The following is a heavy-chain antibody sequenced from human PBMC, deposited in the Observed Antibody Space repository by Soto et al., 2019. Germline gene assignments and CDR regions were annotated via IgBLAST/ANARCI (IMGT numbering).Heavy chain of an antibody. D-gene: IGHD3-10*01. V-gene: IGHV3-15*07. CDR1: GVSFSDAW. CDR3: LTDDFRNRGADY. J-gene: IGHJ4*02. CDR2: IKRNSDGGTA. Sequence: GGSLRLSCAASGVSFSDAWMHWVRQAPGEGLEWVGRIKRNSDGGTADYGAPVKGRFTISRDDSKNTLYLQMNSLAADDTAVYDCLTDDFRNRGADYWSQGIVVTVSS.